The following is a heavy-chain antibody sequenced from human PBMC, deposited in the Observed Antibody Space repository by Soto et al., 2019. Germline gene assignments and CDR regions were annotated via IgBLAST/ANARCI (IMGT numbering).Heavy chain of an antibody. V-gene: IGHV1-69*05. CDR1: GGTFSSYA. Sequence: QVQLVQSGAEVKKPGSSVKVSCKASGGTFSSYAISWVRQAPGQGLEWMGGIIPIFGTVNYAQKFQGRVTITXDXFTSTADMELSSLSSEDTAVYYYARDPGGYGDAFDIWGQGTMVTVSS. CDR2: IIPIFGTV. J-gene: IGHJ3*02. D-gene: IGHD5-12*01. CDR3: ARDPGGYGDAFDI.